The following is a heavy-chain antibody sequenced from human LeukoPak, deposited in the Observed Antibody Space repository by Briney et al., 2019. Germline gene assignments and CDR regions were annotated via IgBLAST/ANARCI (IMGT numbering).Heavy chain of an antibody. D-gene: IGHD1-1*01. J-gene: IGHJ4*02. CDR2: IYYSGST. Sequence: SETLSLTCTVSGGSISSYYWSWIRQPPGKGLEWIGYIYYSGSTNYNPSLKSRVTISVDTSKNQFSLKLSSVTAADTAVYYCARHVDNWNDGAPLFDYWGQGTLVTVSS. V-gene: IGHV4-59*08. CDR1: GGSISSYY. CDR3: ARHVDNWNDGAPLFDY.